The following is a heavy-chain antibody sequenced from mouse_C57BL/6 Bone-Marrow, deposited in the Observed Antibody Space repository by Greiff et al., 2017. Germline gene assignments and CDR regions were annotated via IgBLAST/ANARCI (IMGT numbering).Heavy chain of an antibody. CDR1: GFNIKDDY. CDR2: FTMYSDAT. J-gene: IGHJ4*01. CDR3: AREGLDYYAMDY. V-gene: IGHV1-49*01. Sequence: LQQSGAELVRPGASVKLSCTASGFNIKDDYMHWVKQRPGHGLEWIGSFTMYSDATEYSEHFKGKATLAANTSSSTAYMELSSLTSEDSAVYYCAREGLDYYAMDYWGQGTSVTVAS. D-gene: IGHD3-3*01.